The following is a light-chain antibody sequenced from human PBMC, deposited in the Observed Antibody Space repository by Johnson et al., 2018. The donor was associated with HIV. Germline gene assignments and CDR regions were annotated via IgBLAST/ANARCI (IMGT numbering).Light chain of an antibody. V-gene: IGLV1-51*02. J-gene: IGLJ1*01. CDR1: RSNIGNNY. CDR3: GTWDSSLSAGNV. Sequence: SVLTQPPSVSAAPGQKVTISCSGSRSNIGNNYVSWYQQLPGTAPKLLIYENNKRPSGIPDRFSGSKSGTSATLGITGLQTGDEADYYCGTWDSSLSAGNVFGTGTKVNVL. CDR2: ENN.